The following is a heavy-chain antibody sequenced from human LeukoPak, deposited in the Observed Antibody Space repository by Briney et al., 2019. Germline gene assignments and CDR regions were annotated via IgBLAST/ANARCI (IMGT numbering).Heavy chain of an antibody. J-gene: IGHJ6*04. CDR1: GFTVSSNY. Sequence: GGSLRLSCAASGFTVSSNYMTWVRQAPGKGLEWVSVTYSGGSTYYADSVKGRFTISRDNAKNSLYLQMNSLRAEDTAVYYCAELGITMIGGVWGKGTTVTISS. CDR2: TYSGGST. V-gene: IGHV3-66*01. CDR3: AELGITMIGGV. D-gene: IGHD3-10*02.